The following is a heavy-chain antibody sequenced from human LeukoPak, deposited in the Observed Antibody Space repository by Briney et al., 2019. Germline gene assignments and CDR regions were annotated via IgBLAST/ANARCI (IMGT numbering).Heavy chain of an antibody. J-gene: IGHJ4*02. V-gene: IGHV4-39*01. CDR2: IYYSGST. D-gene: IGHD3-3*01. CDR3: ARNYDFWSEQDY. Sequence: SETLSLTCTVSGGSISSSSYYWGWIRQPPGKGLEWIGSIYYSGSTYYNPSLKSRVAISVDTSKNQFSLKLSSVTAADTAVYYCARNYDFWSEQDYWGQGTLVTVSS. CDR1: GGSISSSSYY.